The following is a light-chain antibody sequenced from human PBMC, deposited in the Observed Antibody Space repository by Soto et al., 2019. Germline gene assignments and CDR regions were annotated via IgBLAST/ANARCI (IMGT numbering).Light chain of an antibody. Sequence: EIVLTQSPATLAVAPGGRSRLSCRASQSVSSNLAWYQQKPGQAPRLLIYGASTRATGIPARFSGSGSGADFTLTISSLEPGDFALYYCQQHINWPLTFGGGTKVDI. V-gene: IGKV3-11*01. J-gene: IGKJ4*01. CDR1: QSVSSN. CDR2: GAS. CDR3: QQHINWPLT.